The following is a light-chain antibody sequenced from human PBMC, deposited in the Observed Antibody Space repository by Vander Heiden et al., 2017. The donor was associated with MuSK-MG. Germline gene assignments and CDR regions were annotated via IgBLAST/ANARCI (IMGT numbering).Light chain of an antibody. CDR3: SSYSDSSIL. CDR2: DAS. V-gene: IGLV2-14*03. CDR1: TSV. J-gene: IGLJ2*01. Sequence: QSALTQPASVSGSPGQSITISCDGSTSVSWYQQHPGEAPRLLIRDASVRPSGVSHRFSGSTSGNTASLTISGLQAEDEADYYCSSYSDSSILFGRGTKVTVL.